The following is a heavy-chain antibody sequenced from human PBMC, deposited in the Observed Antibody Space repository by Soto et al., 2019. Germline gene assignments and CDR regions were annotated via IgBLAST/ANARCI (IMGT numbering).Heavy chain of an antibody. Sequence: SETLSLTCTVSGGSISNYYWSWIRQPPGKGLEWIGYIYYSGSTNYNPSLKSRVTISVDTSKNQFSLKLSPVTAADTAVYYCARRWGGTFDIWGQGTMVTVSS. CDR3: ARRWGGTFDI. D-gene: IGHD3-10*01. V-gene: IGHV4-59*08. J-gene: IGHJ3*02. CDR1: GGSISNYY. CDR2: IYYSGST.